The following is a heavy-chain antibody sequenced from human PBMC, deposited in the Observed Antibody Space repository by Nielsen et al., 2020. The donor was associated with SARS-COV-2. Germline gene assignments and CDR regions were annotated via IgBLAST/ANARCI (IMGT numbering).Heavy chain of an antibody. J-gene: IGHJ4*02. CDR1: GYSFTSYW. Sequence: GESLKISCKGSGYSFTSYWIGWVRQMPGKGLEWMGIIYPGDSDTRYSPSFQGQVTISADKSISTAYLQWSSLKASDTAMYYCARRHSGYDPFSDFDYWGQGTLVTVSS. V-gene: IGHV5-51*01. CDR3: ARRHSGYDPFSDFDY. D-gene: IGHD5-12*01. CDR2: IYPGDSDT.